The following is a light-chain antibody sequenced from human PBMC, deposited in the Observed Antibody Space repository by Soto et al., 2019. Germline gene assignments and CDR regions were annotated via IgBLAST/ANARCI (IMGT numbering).Light chain of an antibody. J-gene: IGKJ1*01. V-gene: IGKV1-5*01. Sequence: DIQMTQSPSTLSASVGDRVTITCRASRSISRWLAWYQQKPGKAPKLLIYDASTFASGVSSRFSGSGSGTEFTLPITSLQPDDFATYYCQHETFGQGTKVEIK. CDR3: QHET. CDR1: RSISRW. CDR2: DAS.